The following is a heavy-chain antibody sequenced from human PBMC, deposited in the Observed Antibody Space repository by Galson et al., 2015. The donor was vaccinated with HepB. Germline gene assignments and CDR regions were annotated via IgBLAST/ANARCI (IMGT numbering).Heavy chain of an antibody. CDR1: GFTFTSYW. CDR3: VRDPPHLRELFDY. V-gene: IGHV3-74*01. D-gene: IGHD3-10*01. Sequence: SLRLSCATPGFTFTSYWMHWVRQAPGKGLLWVSRIDSDGSSTSYADSVKGRFTISRDNAKNTVYLQMNSLRAEDTAVYYCVRDPPHLRELFDYWGQGTLVTVSS. CDR2: IDSDGSST. J-gene: IGHJ4*02.